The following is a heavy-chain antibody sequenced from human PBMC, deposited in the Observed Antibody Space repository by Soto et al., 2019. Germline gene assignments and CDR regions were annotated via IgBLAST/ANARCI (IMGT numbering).Heavy chain of an antibody. Sequence: EVRLLECGGDLVQPGWSLRLSCAASGFTVSVYAMSWVRQAPGKGLEWVSGISGSGDSTHYADSVKGRFTVSRDNSKSMLYLQTNSLRAEDTAIYYCAKALYGGFTYWGQGTLVTVSS. D-gene: IGHD3-10*01. V-gene: IGHV3-23*01. CDR1: GFTVSVYA. J-gene: IGHJ4*02. CDR3: AKALYGGFTY. CDR2: ISGSGDST.